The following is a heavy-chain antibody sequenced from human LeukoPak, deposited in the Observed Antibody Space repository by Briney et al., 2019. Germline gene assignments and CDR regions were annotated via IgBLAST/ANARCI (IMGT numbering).Heavy chain of an antibody. CDR3: VRGEVGDFDN. CDR2: LSHDHNS. Sequence: PSETLSLTCSVSGYPISRGYYWGWVRQVPGKGLEWIGSLSHDHNSSYQHPSLKSRVTMSVDTSKNEFSLKLRSVTAADTAIYYCVRGEVGDFDNWGQGTLVIVSS. CDR1: GYPISRGYY. D-gene: IGHD1-26*01. J-gene: IGHJ4*02. V-gene: IGHV4-38-2*02.